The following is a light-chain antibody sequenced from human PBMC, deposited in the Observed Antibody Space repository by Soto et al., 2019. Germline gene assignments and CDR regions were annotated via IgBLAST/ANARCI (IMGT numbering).Light chain of an antibody. CDR3: QQYNSYSWT. CDR1: QTISSW. V-gene: IGKV1-5*01. CDR2: DAS. Sequence: IQMTQSPSTLSGSVGDRVTITCRASQTISSWLAWYQQKPGKAPKLLIYDASSLESGVPSRFSGSGSGTEFTLTISSLQPDDFATYYCQQYNSYSWTVGQGTKVDIK. J-gene: IGKJ1*01.